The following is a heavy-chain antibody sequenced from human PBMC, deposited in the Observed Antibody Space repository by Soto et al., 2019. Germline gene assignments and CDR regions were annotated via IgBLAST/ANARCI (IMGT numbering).Heavy chain of an antibody. CDR1: GFTFSIYA. CDR2: ISGSGGST. Sequence: EVQLLESGGGLVQPGGSLRLSCAASGFTFSIYAMTWVRQAPGKGLEWVSSISGSGGSTYYADSVKGRFTISRDNSKNTLYLQMNGLRAEDTALYYGAKPYYYGSGTGPDAFDIWGQGTMVTVSS. CDR3: AKPYYYGSGTGPDAFDI. V-gene: IGHV3-23*01. D-gene: IGHD3-10*01. J-gene: IGHJ3*02.